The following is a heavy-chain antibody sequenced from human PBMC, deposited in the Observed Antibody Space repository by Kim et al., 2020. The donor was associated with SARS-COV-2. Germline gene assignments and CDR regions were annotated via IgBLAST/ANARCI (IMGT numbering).Heavy chain of an antibody. CDR2: IYYSGST. D-gene: IGHD1-26*01. CDR1: GGSISSYY. V-gene: IGHV4-59*13. J-gene: IGHJ6*02. CDR3: ARGGIVGATSHYYYGMDV. Sequence: SETLSLTCTVSGGSISSYYWSWIRQPPGKGLEWIGYIYYSGSTNYNPSLKNRVTISVDTSKNQFSLKLSSVTAADTAVYYCARGGIVGATSHYYYGMDVWGQGTTVTVSS.